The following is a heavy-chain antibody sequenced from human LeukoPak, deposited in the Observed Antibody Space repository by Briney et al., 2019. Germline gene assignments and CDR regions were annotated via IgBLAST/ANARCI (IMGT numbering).Heavy chain of an antibody. V-gene: IGHV3-53*01. D-gene: IGHD5-18*01. CDR3: AKGKAYNTDNWFDP. J-gene: IGHJ5*02. Sequence: PGGSLRLSCAAPGFTVSSNYMGWVRQAPGKGLEWVSVIYSGGSTYYADSVKGRFTISRDNSKNTLYLQMNSLRAEDTAVYYCAKGKAYNTDNWFDPWGQGTLVTVSS. CDR1: GFTVSSNY. CDR2: IYSGGST.